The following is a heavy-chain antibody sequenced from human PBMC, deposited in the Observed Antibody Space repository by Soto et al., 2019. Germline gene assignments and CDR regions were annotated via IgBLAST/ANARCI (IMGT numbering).Heavy chain of an antibody. CDR2: ISGSGGST. D-gene: IGHD2-21*02. CDR3: AKGTWGGNSERYNWLDP. CDR1: GITFRSYA. Sequence: EVQLLESGGGLVQPGGSLRLSCAASGITFRSYAMSWVRQAPGKRLEWVSAISGSGGSTYYADSVKGRFTISRDNSKNTLYLQMISLRAEDTAVYYCAKGTWGGNSERYNWLDPWGQGTLVIVSP. J-gene: IGHJ5*02. V-gene: IGHV3-23*01.